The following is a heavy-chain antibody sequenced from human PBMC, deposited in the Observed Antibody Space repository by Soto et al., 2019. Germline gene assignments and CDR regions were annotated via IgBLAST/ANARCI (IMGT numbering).Heavy chain of an antibody. D-gene: IGHD5-18*01. CDR2: IIPMFKTS. J-gene: IGHJ6*02. Sequence: QVQLVQSGAEVKKPGSSVKVSCKASGGTFNTYGISWVRQAPGQGLEWLGGIIPMFKTSKSAQKFQDRVTISADESTSTADMELSSLRSEDSALYYCAGSPVNKVMALFFFGMDVWGQGAMVSVSS. CDR1: GGTFNTYG. CDR3: AGSPVNKVMALFFFGMDV. V-gene: IGHV1-69*01.